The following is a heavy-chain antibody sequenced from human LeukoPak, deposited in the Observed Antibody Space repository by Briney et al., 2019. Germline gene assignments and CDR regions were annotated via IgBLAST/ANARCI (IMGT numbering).Heavy chain of an antibody. D-gene: IGHD2-21*01. Sequence: GGSLRLSCVASGFYFGGHAMHWLRQAPGKGLEWVAYITYGSDTIFYADSVKGRFTVSRDNAKKSLYLQMNSLRAEDTAVYYCANLNLIPGEDYFDYWGQGTLVSVSS. V-gene: IGHV3-48*04. CDR1: GFYFGGHA. CDR3: ANLNLIPGEDYFDY. J-gene: IGHJ4*02. CDR2: ITYGSDTI.